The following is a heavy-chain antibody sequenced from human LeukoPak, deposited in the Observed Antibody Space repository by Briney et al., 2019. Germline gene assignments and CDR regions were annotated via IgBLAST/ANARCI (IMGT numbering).Heavy chain of an antibody. CDR2: ISRDGNII. Sequence: GGSLRLSCAASGFSFSDHHMSWVRQVPGKGLEWLAYISRDGNIIVYADSVKGRFIISRDNAKKSVYLEMTSLRPEDTAVYYCARYVLLMDYWGQGTLVTVSS. D-gene: IGHD3-16*01. CDR1: GFSFSDHH. J-gene: IGHJ4*02. CDR3: ARYVLLMDY. V-gene: IGHV3-11*01.